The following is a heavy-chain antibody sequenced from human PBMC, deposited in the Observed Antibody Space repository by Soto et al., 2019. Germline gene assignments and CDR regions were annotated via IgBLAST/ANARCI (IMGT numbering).Heavy chain of an antibody. CDR3: AIGVGSGSYYNQYNWFDP. Sequence: QVQLVQSGGEVKKPGASVKVSCKASGYTFTNYGISWGRQAAGQGLEWMGWINVYNGNTKYAQKVQGRVTMTTDTSKSTAYMELMSLRSDDTAVYYCAIGVGSGSYYNQYNWFDPWGQGTLVTVSS. CDR2: INVYNGNT. V-gene: IGHV1-18*01. CDR1: GYTFTNYG. J-gene: IGHJ5*02. D-gene: IGHD3-10*01.